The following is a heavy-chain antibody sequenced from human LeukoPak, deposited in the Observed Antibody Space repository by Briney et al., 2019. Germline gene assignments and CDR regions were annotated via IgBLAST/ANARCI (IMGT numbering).Heavy chain of an antibody. CDR2: IYYSGST. CDR3: AHPLADY. J-gene: IGHJ4*02. CDR1: GGSVSSSSYY. V-gene: IGHV4-39*01. Sequence: PSETLSLTCTVSGGSVSSSSYYWGWIRQPPGKGLEWIGSIYYSGSTYYNPSLKSRVTISVDTAKNQVSLKLSSVTAADTAVYYCAHPLADYWGQGTLVTVSS.